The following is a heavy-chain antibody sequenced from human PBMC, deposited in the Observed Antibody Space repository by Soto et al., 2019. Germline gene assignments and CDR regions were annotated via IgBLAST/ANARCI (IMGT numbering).Heavy chain of an antibody. CDR3: ASAAGAYDN. V-gene: IGHV3-33*01. CDR1: GLTFSSYG. J-gene: IGHJ4*02. D-gene: IGHD1-26*01. CDR2: IWSDGSNK. Sequence: QVQLVESGGGVVQPGRSLRLSRAASGLTFSSYGMHWVRQAPGKGLEWVAVIWSDGSNKYYADSVKGRFTISRDNSKNRLYLQMNSLRVEDTAVYYCASAAGAYDNWGQGTLVTVSS.